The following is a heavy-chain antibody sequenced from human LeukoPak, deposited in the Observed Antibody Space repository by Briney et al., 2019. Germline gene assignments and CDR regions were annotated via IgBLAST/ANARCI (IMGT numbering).Heavy chain of an antibody. J-gene: IGHJ4*01. CDR1: GFTFSSHV. CDR2: LTSDGGST. Sequence: GGSLRLSCAASGFTFSSHVFHWVRQAPGKGLEWVSSLTSDGGSTEYADSVKGRFTISRDNSKNTLYLQMNSLRAEDTALYFCARSLVRWAFDYWGRGALVSVSS. CDR3: ARSLVRWAFDY. V-gene: IGHV3-23*01. D-gene: IGHD4-23*01.